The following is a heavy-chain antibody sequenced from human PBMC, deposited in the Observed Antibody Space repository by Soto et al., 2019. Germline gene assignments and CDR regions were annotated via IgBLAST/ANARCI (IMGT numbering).Heavy chain of an antibody. Sequence: QVQLQESGPGLVKSSQTLSLTCTVSGGSISSGGYYWSGIRQHPVKGLEWIGHIHYSGNTNYNHSFRSRVTISLDTSKNQFYLNLRSVTAADTAAYYWARGRGVLTSWGYWGQGILVTDSS. CDR3: ARGRGVLTSWGY. J-gene: IGHJ4*02. D-gene: IGHD1-26*01. CDR2: IHYSGNT. V-gene: IGHV4-31*03. CDR1: GGSISSGGYY.